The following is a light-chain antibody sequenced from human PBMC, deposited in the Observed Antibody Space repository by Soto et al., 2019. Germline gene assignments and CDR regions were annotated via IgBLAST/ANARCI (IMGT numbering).Light chain of an antibody. CDR3: LQHSSYPYT. CDR2: AAS. V-gene: IGKV1-17*03. J-gene: IGKJ2*01. Sequence: DIQMTQSPSAMSASLGDRVTITCRANHGIDKSLAWFQQSPGKVPKRLIYAASTLQSGVPSRFSGSGSGADFTLTISGLQPEDFATYYCLQHSSYPYTFGQGTKVEIK. CDR1: HGIDKS.